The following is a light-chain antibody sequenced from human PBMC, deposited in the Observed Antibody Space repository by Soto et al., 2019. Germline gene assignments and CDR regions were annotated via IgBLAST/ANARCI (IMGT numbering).Light chain of an antibody. CDR2: DVS. V-gene: IGLV2-14*01. Sequence: QSALTQPASVSGSPGQSITISCTGTSSDVGGYNYVSWYQQHPGKAPKLMIYDVSNRPSGVSNRFSGSKSGNTASLTISGIQAEDEADYYCSSYTSSSTPWVFGTGTKVTVL. J-gene: IGLJ1*01. CDR3: SSYTSSSTPWV. CDR1: SSDVGGYNY.